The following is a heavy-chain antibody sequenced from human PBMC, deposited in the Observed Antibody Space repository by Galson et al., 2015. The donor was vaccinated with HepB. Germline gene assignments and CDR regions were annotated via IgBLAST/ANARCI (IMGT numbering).Heavy chain of an antibody. V-gene: IGHV3-30*18. CDR2: ISYDGSNK. D-gene: IGHD2-2*01. CDR1: GFTFSSYG. J-gene: IGHJ4*02. CDR3: AKDGDRYCSSTSCYDYFDY. Sequence: SLRLSCAASGFTFSSYGMHWVCQAPGKGLEWVAVISYDGSNKYYADSVKGRFTISRDNSKNTLYLQMNSLRAEDTAVYYCAKDGDRYCSSTSCYDYFDYWGQGTLVTVSS.